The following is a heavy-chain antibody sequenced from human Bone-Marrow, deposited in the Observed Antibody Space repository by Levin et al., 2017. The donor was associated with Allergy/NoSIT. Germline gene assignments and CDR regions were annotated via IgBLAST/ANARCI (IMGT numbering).Heavy chain of an antibody. Sequence: GGSLRLSCAASGFTFSNYAVSWVRQAPGKGLEWVSAISGTSSSTYYADSVKGRFTISRDNSKNTSYLQMSSVRVEDTAIYYCARSGWYHFDGWGQGTRVTVSS. D-gene: IGHD6-19*01. CDR1: GFTFSNYA. V-gene: IGHV3-23*01. CDR2: ISGTSSST. CDR3: ARSGWYHFDG. J-gene: IGHJ4*02.